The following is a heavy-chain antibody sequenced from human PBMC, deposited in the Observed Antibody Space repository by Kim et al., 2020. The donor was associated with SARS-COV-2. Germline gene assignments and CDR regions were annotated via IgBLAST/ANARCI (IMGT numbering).Heavy chain of an antibody. CDR3: ARDGVLSYTSSWDY. Sequence: GGSLRLSCAASGFTFSSYWMSWVRQAPGKGLEWVANIKEDGSVKQYVGAVKGRFNLSRDNTKNSLYLHMSSLRAEDTAVYYCARDGVLSYTSSWDYWGQGTLVTVSS. J-gene: IGHJ4*02. V-gene: IGHV3-7*03. D-gene: IGHD6-13*01. CDR1: GFTFSSYW. CDR2: IKEDGSVK.